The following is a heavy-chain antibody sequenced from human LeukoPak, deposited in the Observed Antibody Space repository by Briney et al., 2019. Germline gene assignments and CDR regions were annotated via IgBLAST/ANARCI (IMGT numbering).Heavy chain of an antibody. J-gene: IGHJ4*02. CDR1: GFTFSNHG. D-gene: IGHD1-26*01. CDR3: AKDRGEQHAGTFDY. Sequence: GGSLRLSCAASGFTFSNHGMHWVRQAPGKGLEWVALIRFDGSHKYYADSVKGRFTISRDNSKSIVYLQMNSLRAEDTAIYYCAKDRGEQHAGTFDYWGQGTLVTVSS. CDR2: IRFDGSHK. V-gene: IGHV3-30*02.